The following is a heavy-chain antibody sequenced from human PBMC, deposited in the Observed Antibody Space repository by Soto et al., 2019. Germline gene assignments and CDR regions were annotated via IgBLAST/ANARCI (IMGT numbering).Heavy chain of an antibody. CDR1: GFTVSSNY. D-gene: IGHD6-25*01. J-gene: IGHJ4*02. CDR2: IYSGGST. CDR3: ATAQRLLQWLFDY. V-gene: IGHV3-66*01. Sequence: EVQLVESGGGLVQPGGSLRLSCAASGFTVSSNYMSWVRQAPGKGLEWVSVIYSGGSTYYADSVKGRFIISRDESKNTVCLQKNRLRAEDTAVYYCATAQRLLQWLFDYWGQGSLVSVSS.